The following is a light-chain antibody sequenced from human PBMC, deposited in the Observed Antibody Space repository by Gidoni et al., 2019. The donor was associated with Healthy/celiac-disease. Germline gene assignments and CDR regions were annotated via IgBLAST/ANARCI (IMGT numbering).Light chain of an antibody. J-gene: IGKJ4*01. Sequence: IVLTQSPGTLSLSPGARATLSCRASQSVSSSYLAWYQQKPGQAPRLLIYGASSRATGIPDRFSGSGSGTDFTLTISRLEPEDFAVYYCQQYGSSPRLTFXGXTKVEIK. V-gene: IGKV3-20*01. CDR3: QQYGSSPRLT. CDR2: GAS. CDR1: QSVSSSY.